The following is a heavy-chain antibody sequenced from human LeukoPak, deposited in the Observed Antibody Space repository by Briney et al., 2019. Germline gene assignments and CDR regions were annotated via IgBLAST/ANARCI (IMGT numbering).Heavy chain of an antibody. CDR1: GGSISSSSYY. CDR3: ARQPTIVRGVADFDY. CDR2: IYYSGST. Sequence: KASETLSLTCTVSGGSISSSSYYWGWIRQPPGKGLEWIGSIYYSGSTCYNPSLKSRVTISVDTSKNQFSLKLSSVTAADTAVYYCARQPTIVRGVADFDYWGQGTLVTVSS. V-gene: IGHV4-39*01. D-gene: IGHD3-10*01. J-gene: IGHJ4*02.